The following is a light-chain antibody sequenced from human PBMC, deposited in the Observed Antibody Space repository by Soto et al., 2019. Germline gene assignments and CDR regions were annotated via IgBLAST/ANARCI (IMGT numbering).Light chain of an antibody. CDR3: QQYSSHSP. V-gene: IGKV1-5*03. CDR1: QSTSSY. CDR2: QAS. J-gene: IGKJ1*01. Sequence: DIQMTQSPSTLSASVGDRVTITCRASQSTSSYVAWYQQKPGKAPKLLIYQASSLENGVPSRFSGSGSGTEFSLTSSSLQPDDFATYYCQQYSSHSPFGQGTKVDI.